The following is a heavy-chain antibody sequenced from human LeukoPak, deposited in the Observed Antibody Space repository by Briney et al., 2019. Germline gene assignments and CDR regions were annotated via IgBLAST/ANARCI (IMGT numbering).Heavy chain of an antibody. D-gene: IGHD3-10*01. Sequence: PGGSLRLSCAASGFTFSSYAMSWVRQAPGKGLEWVSAISGSGGSTYYADSVKGRFTISRDNSKNTLYLQMNSLRAEDTAVYYCAKDVAPFNRGVINYFDYWGQGTLVTVSS. J-gene: IGHJ4*02. CDR3: AKDVAPFNRGVINYFDY. CDR1: GFTFSSYA. V-gene: IGHV3-23*01. CDR2: ISGSGGST.